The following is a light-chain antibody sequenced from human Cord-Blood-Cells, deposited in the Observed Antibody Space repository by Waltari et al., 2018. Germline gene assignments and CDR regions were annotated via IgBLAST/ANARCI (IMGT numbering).Light chain of an antibody. Sequence: DLQMTQSPSSLSASVCDRVTITCRASQSISSYLNWYQQKPGKSPKLLIYAASSLQSGVPSRFSGSGSGTDFTLTISSLQPEDFATYYCQQCYSTPPTFGGGTKVEIK. V-gene: IGKV1-39*01. J-gene: IGKJ4*01. CDR1: QSISSY. CDR3: QQCYSTPPT. CDR2: AAS.